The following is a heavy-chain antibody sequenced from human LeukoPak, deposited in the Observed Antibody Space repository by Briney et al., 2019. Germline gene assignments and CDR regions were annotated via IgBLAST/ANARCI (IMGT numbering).Heavy chain of an antibody. CDR3: ARVYCSSTSCYKNGFDP. V-gene: IGHV3-21*01. CDR2: ISSSSSYI. J-gene: IGHJ5*02. Sequence: GGSLRLSCAASGFTFSSYSMNWVRQAPGKGLEWVSSISSSSSYIYYADSVKVRFTISRDNAKNSLYLQMNILRAEDTAVYYCARVYCSSTSCYKNGFDPWGQGTLVTVSS. CDR1: GFTFSSYS. D-gene: IGHD2-2*02.